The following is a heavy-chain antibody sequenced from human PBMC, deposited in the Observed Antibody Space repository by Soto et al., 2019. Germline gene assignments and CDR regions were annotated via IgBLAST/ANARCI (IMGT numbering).Heavy chain of an antibody. CDR3: ARGRSSGWGNDHYAKDV. D-gene: IGHD6-19*01. Sequence: PSETLSLTCAVYRGSFSGYYWSWIRQPPGKGLDWIGEINHSGCTNYNPSLKSRVTISVDTSKNQFSLKLSSVTAADTAVYYCARGRSSGWGNDHYAKDVWGQGTLVTVS. V-gene: IGHV4-34*01. CDR1: RGSFSGYY. J-gene: IGHJ6*02. CDR2: INHSGCT.